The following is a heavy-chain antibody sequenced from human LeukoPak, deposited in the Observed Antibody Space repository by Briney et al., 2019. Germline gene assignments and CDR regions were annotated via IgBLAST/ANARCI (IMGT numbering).Heavy chain of an antibody. J-gene: IGHJ4*02. V-gene: IGHV4-31*03. CDR2: IYNSGTT. Sequence: PSETLSLTCTVSGGSISSSSYYWGWIRQPPGKGLEWVGYIYNSGTTYYNPSLKSRVTVSEDTSKNQFSLKLSSVTAADTAVYFCARLTGTSCLDYWGQGTLVTVSS. D-gene: IGHD2-2*01. CDR3: ARLTGTSCLDY. CDR1: GGSISSSSYY.